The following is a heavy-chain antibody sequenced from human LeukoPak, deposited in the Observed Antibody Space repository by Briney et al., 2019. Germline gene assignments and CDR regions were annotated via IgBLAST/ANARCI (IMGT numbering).Heavy chain of an antibody. CDR2: INPNSGGT. D-gene: IGHD2-2*01. J-gene: IGHJ3*02. V-gene: IGHV1-2*02. CDR3: ARDLGFGYCSSTSCLDAFDI. CDR1: GYTFTNYG. Sequence: GASVKVSCKTSGYTFTNYGITWLRQAPGQGLEWMGWINPNSGGTNYAQKFQGRVTMTRDTSISTAYMELSRLRSDDTAVYYCARDLGFGYCSSTSCLDAFDIWGQGTMVIVSS.